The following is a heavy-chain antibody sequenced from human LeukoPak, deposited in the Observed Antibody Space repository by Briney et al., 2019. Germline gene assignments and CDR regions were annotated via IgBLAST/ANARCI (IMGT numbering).Heavy chain of an antibody. J-gene: IGHJ4*02. V-gene: IGHV1-69*13. Sequence: ASVKVSCKASGGTFSSYAISWVRQAPGQGLEWMGGIIPIFGTANYAQKFQGRVTITADESTSTAYMELSSLRSEDTAVYYCARDKRAVAGPLGYWGQGTLVTVSS. D-gene: IGHD6-19*01. CDR1: GGTFSSYA. CDR3: ARDKRAVAGPLGY. CDR2: IIPIFGTA.